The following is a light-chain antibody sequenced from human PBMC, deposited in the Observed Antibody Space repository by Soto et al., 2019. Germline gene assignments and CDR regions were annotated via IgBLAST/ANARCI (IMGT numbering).Light chain of an antibody. J-gene: IGKJ5*01. Sequence: EIVLTQSPGTLSLSPGERATLSCRASQSVTTYLAWYQQKPGQAPRLLIYDASTRATGTPARFSGSGSGTDFTLTISSLAPDDSAVYYCQQRSIWVPFAQGTRLEIK. CDR2: DAS. CDR3: QQRSIWVP. CDR1: QSVTTY. V-gene: IGKV3-11*01.